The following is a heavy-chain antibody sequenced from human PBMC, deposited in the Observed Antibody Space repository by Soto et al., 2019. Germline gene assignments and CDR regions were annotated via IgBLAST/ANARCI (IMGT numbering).Heavy chain of an antibody. Sequence: GGSLRLSCAASGFNFNTYAMSWVRQAPGKGLEWVSGISGGGGSIHYVDSVKGRFTISRDNSKNTLYLQMNSLRGEDTAVYYCAKGKSSNYVSHAFDVWGQGTMVTVSS. V-gene: IGHV3-23*01. CDR1: GFNFNTYA. CDR2: ISGGGGSI. D-gene: IGHD3-10*02. CDR3: AKGKSSNYVSHAFDV. J-gene: IGHJ3*01.